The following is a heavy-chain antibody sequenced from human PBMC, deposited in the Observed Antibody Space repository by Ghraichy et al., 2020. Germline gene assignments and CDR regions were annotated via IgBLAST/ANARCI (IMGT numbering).Heavy chain of an antibody. CDR1: GGSVSSGDHY. CDR2: IYYSGST. CDR3: AMSLYYGDYRKWYDP. J-gene: IGHJ5*02. D-gene: IGHD4-17*01. V-gene: IGHV4-31*03. Sequence: SETLSLTCTVSGGSVSSGDHYWSWIRQHPGKGLEWIGYIYYSGSTYYTPSLKSRVSISIDTSKNQFSLKLTSVTAEDTAVYYFAMSLYYGDYRKWYDPWG.